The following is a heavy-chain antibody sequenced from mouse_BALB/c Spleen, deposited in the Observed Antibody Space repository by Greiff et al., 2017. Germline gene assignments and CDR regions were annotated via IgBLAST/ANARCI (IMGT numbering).Heavy chain of an antibody. V-gene: IGHV5-17*02. Sequence: EVKVVESGGGLVQPGGSRKLSCAASGFTFSSFGMHWVRQAPEKGLEWVAYISSGSSTIYYADTVKGRFTISRDNPKNTLFLQMTSLRSEDTAMYYCARWTPYYFDYWGQGTTLTVSS. J-gene: IGHJ2*01. CDR1: GFTFSSFG. CDR3: ARWTPYYFDY. CDR2: ISSGSSTI.